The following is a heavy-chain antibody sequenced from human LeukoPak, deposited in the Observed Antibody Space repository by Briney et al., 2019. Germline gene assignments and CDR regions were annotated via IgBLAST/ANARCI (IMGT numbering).Heavy chain of an antibody. J-gene: IGHJ4*02. CDR2: INWKSDKI. CDR3: AKDRYCTSSSSPIDY. V-gene: IGHV3-9*01. Sequence: GGSLRLSCAGSGYSFDEYAMHWVRQAPGKGLEWVSGINWKSDKIGYEDPVNGRCPISRDNYKTYLYLQMNSMRVEDTALSYCAKDRYCTSSSSPIDYWGQGTMVTVSS. CDR1: GYSFDEYA. D-gene: IGHD2-2*01.